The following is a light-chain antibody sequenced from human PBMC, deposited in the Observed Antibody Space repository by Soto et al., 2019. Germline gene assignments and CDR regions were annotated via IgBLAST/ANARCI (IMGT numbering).Light chain of an antibody. J-gene: IGKJ2*01. CDR3: QNYNGAPYA. CDR1: QAISNF. Sequence: DIQMTQSPLSLSASVGDRVTITCRASQAISNFVAWYQQKPGKVPSLLISEASTLQSGVPSRFSGRGSGTTFTPTINSLQPEDVATYFCQNYNGAPYAFGQGTKLEIK. V-gene: IGKV1-27*01. CDR2: EAS.